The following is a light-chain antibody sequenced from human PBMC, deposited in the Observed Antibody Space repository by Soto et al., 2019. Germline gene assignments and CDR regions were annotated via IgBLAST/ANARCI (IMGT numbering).Light chain of an antibody. CDR1: QGISRC. J-gene: IGKJ4*01. V-gene: IGKV1-8*01. CDR3: QQYYSYPLT. Sequence: AMLMTQSPPSLYAYYGERVTNTCRASQGISRCSAWYQPKPGKAPKLLIYAASTLQSGVPSRFSGSGSGTDFTLTISCLQSEDFATYYCQQYYSYPLTFGGGTKV. CDR2: AAS.